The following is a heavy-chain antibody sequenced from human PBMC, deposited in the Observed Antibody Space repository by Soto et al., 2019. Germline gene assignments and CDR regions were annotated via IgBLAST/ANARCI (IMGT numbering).Heavy chain of an antibody. J-gene: IGHJ3*02. CDR3: ARHDSRATSVFDI. CDR2: IYDSGST. CDR1: GGSISGYY. V-gene: IGHV4-59*08. Sequence: QVQLQESGPGLVKPSETLSLICTVSGGSISGYYWSWIRQPPGKGLEWIGYIYDSGSTNYNPSLKSRVTISVDTSKTQFSLKLSSVTAADTAVYYFARHDSRATSVFDIWGQGTMVSVSS.